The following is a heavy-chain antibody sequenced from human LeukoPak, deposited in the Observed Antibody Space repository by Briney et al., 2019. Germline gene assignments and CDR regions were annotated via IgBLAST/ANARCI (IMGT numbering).Heavy chain of an antibody. CDR1: GFTFSSYA. CDR2: INHSGST. CDR3: ARVHAFDI. Sequence: GSPRLSCAASGFTFSSYAMSWVRQAPGKGLEWIGEINHSGSTNYNPSLKSRVTISVDTSKNQFSLKLSSVTAADTVVYYSARVHAFDIWGQGTMVTVSS. V-gene: IGHV4-34*01. J-gene: IGHJ3*02.